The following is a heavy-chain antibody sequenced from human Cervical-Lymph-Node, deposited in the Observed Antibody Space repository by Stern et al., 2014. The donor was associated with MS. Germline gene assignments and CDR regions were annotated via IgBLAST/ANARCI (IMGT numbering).Heavy chain of an antibody. Sequence: QLVQSGAEVKKPGASVKVSCKASGYTFTNYYIHWVRQAPGQGLEWMGVINPSGGSTSHAQKFLGRVTMTRDTSSSTVYMYLSSLRSEDTAVYYCARDTDILEFSHAFEFWGQGTMVTVSS. CDR1: GYTFTNYY. CDR3: ARDTDILEFSHAFEF. J-gene: IGHJ3*01. V-gene: IGHV1-46*03. D-gene: IGHD3-9*01. CDR2: INPSGGST.